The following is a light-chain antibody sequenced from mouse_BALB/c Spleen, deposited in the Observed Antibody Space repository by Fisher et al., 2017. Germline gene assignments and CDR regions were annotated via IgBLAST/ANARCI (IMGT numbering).Light chain of an antibody. CDR1: SSVSSSY. CDR3: HQYHRSPRT. CDR2: STS. J-gene: IGKJ1*01. Sequence: DIVMTQTTAIMSASPGEKVTMTCRASSSVSSSYLHWYQQKSGASPKLWIYSTSNLASGVPARFSGSGSGTSYSLTISSMEAEDAATYYCHQYHRSPRTFGGGTKLEIK. V-gene: IGKV4-57-1*01.